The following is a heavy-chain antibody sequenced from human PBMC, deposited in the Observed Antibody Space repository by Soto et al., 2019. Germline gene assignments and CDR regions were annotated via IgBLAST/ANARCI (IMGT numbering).Heavy chain of an antibody. Sequence: GGSLRLSCGASGFTFSSYAMSWVRQAPGKGLEWVSAISGSGGSTYYADSVKGRFTISRDNSKNTLYLQMNSLRAEDTAVYYCAKGDNGDYLYYYYYMDVWGKGTTVTVS. CDR1: GFTFSSYA. CDR3: AKGDNGDYLYYYYYMDV. J-gene: IGHJ6*03. CDR2: ISGSGGST. V-gene: IGHV3-23*01. D-gene: IGHD4-17*01.